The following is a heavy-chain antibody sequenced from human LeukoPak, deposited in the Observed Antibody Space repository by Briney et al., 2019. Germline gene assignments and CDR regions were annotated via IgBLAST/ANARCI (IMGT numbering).Heavy chain of an antibody. D-gene: IGHD1-7*01. CDR2: ITGGGLHT. CDR1: GFTFSSYA. V-gene: IGHV3-23*01. J-gene: IGHJ4*02. CDR3: AKSLRNYVY. Sequence: PGGSLRLSCAASGFTFSSYAMTWVRQAPGKGLEWVSAITGGGLHTYYADSVKGRFTVSRDNSKNTLYLQMNSLRAEGTAVYYCAKSLRNYVYWGQGTLVTVSS.